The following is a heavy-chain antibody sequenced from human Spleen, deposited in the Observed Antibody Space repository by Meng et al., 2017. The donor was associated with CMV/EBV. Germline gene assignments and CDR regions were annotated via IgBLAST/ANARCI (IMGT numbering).Heavy chain of an antibody. D-gene: IGHD3-3*01. Sequence: CTVSGGSISSTSYYWGWIRQPPGKGLQWIVSFYYSGNTYYNPSLKSRVALSIDTSKNEFSLKLSSVTAADTAVYYCARAPFEYYDFWSGYFDYWGQGTLVTVSS. CDR2: FYYSGNT. V-gene: IGHV4-39*07. J-gene: IGHJ4*02. CDR1: GGSISSTSYY. CDR3: ARAPFEYYDFWSGYFDY.